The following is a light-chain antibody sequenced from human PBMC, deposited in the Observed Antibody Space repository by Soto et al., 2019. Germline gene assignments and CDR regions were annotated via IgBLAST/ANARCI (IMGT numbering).Light chain of an antibody. Sequence: EIVMTQSPATLSVSPGERATLSCRASQSVFSSLAWYQQKPGQAPRLLIYGAATRATGIPARFSGSGSGTEFTLTIRSLKSEDFAVYFCQQYHNWPAFGQGTKVDIK. CDR3: QQYHNWPA. CDR2: GAA. J-gene: IGKJ1*01. CDR1: QSVFSS. V-gene: IGKV3-15*01.